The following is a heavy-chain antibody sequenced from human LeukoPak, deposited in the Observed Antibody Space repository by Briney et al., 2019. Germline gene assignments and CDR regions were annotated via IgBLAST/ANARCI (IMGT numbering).Heavy chain of an antibody. J-gene: IGHJ6*03. V-gene: IGHV4-4*07. D-gene: IGHD2-21*01. CDR2: IYTSGST. Sequence: SETLSLTCTVSGGSISSYYWSWIRQPPGKGLEWIGRIYTSGSTNYNPSLKSRVTMSVDKSKNQFSLKLSSVTAADTAVYYCARSNCGGDCYSPYNYYMDVWGKGTTVTVSS. CDR3: ARSNCGGDCYSPYNYYMDV. CDR1: GGSISSYY.